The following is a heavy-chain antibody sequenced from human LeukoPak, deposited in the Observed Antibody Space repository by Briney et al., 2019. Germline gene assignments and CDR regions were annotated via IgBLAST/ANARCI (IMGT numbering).Heavy chain of an antibody. CDR2: ISYDGSNK. J-gene: IGHJ6*02. V-gene: IGHV3-30*04. Sequence: GRSLRLSCAASGFTFSSYAMHWVRQAPGKGLEWVAVISYDGSNKYYADSVKGRFTISRDNSKNTLYLQMNSLRAEDTAVYYCAKGVAAGGSYYYYYGMDVWGQGTTVTVSS. CDR3: AKGVAAGGSYYYYYGMDV. CDR1: GFTFSSYA. D-gene: IGHD1-26*01.